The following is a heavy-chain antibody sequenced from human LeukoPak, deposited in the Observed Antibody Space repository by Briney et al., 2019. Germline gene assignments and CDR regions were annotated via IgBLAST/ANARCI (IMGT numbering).Heavy chain of an antibody. D-gene: IGHD4-11*01. CDR1: GFTFSDYW. V-gene: IGHV3-74*01. CDR3: ARFKVTVTSIP. J-gene: IGHJ5*02. Sequence: SGGSLRLSCAASGFTFSDYWMHRVRQAPGKGLVWVSRINPDGSSASYADSVKGRFTISRDNAKNTLYLQMNSLRAEDTAVYYCARFKVTVTSIPWGQGTLVTVSS. CDR2: INPDGSSA.